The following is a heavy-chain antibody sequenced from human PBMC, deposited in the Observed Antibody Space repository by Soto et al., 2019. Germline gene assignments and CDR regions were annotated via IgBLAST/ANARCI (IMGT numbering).Heavy chain of an antibody. CDR1: GYTFTSYD. Sequence: ASVKVSCKASGYTFTSYDINWVRQATGQGLEWMGWMNPNSGNTGYAQKFQGRVTMTRNTSISTAYMELSSLRSEDTAVYYFFCGFYGARGYLFASCGQGSFVIVSS. V-gene: IGHV1-8*01. D-gene: IGHD4-17*01. CDR2: MNPNSGNT. J-gene: IGHJ5*02. CDR3: FCGFYGARGYLFAS.